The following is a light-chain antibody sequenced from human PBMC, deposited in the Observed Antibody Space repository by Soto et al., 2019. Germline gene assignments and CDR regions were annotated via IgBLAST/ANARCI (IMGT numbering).Light chain of an antibody. V-gene: IGLV1-51*01. CDR2: GNS. Sequence: QSVLTQPPSVSAAPGQKVTISCSGSSSNVGSSYVSWYQQLPGTAPKLLIFGNSKRLSGIPDRFSGSKSGTSATLDITGLQTGDEADYYCGTWDTSLSAGVFGGGTKVTVL. CDR1: SSNVGSSY. CDR3: GTWDTSLSAGV. J-gene: IGLJ2*01.